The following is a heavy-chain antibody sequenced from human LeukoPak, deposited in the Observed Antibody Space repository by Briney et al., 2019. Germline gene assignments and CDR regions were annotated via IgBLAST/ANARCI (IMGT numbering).Heavy chain of an antibody. J-gene: IGHJ4*02. V-gene: IGHV3-11*01. CDR1: VFTFSDYY. Sequence: GGSLRPSCVASVFTFSDYYMSWIRLTPGKGLEWVSYIGGSGSVVHYADSVKGRFTISRDNAKKSLYLQMDSLRADDTAVYYCASGGGYSSGWYGYWGQGTLVTVSS. CDR3: ASGGGYSSGWYGY. D-gene: IGHD6-13*01. CDR2: IGGSGSVV.